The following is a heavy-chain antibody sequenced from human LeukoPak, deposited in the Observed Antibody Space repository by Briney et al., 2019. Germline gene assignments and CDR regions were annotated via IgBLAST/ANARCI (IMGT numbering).Heavy chain of an antibody. V-gene: IGHV7-4-1*02. J-gene: IGHJ3*02. CDR1: GYTFTSYA. CDR2: INTNAGNP. Sequence: ASVKFSCKASGYTFTSYAMNWVRQAPGQGLEWMGWINTNAGNPTYAQGFTGRFVFSLDTSVSTAYLQISSLKAEDTAVYYCARDIVGATSAFDIWGQGTMVTVSS. D-gene: IGHD1-26*01. CDR3: ARDIVGATSAFDI.